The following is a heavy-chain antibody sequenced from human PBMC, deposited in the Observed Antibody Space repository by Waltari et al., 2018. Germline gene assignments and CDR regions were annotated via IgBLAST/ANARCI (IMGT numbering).Heavy chain of an antibody. CDR2: INHSGST. CDR1: GGSFSGYY. CDR3: ARDRTSSIAARRAPKYFDY. Sequence: QVQLQQWGAGLLKPSETLSLTCAVYGGSFSGYYWSWIRQPPGKGLEWIGEINHSGSTNYNPSLKRRVTISVDTSKNQFSLKLSSVTAADTAVYCCARDRTSSIAARRAPKYFDYWGQGTLVTVSS. J-gene: IGHJ4*02. V-gene: IGHV4-34*01. D-gene: IGHD6-6*01.